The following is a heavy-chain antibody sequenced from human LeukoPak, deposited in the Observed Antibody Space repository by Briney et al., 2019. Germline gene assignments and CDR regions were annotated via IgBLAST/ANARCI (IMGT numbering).Heavy chain of an antibody. CDR2: ISGSGGST. CDR1: GFTFSSYA. Sequence: GGSLRLSCAASGFTFSSYAMSWVRQAPGKGLEWVSAISGSGGSTYYADSVKGRFTISRDNSQSPLYLQMNSLRAEDTAVYYCAKAHITMVRGVISQPGYYFDYWGQGTLVTVSS. J-gene: IGHJ4*02. D-gene: IGHD3-10*01. CDR3: AKAHITMVRGVISQPGYYFDY. V-gene: IGHV3-23*01.